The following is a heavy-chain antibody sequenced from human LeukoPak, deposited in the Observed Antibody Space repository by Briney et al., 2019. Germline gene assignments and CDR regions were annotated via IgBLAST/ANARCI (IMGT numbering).Heavy chain of an antibody. D-gene: IGHD3/OR15-3a*01. CDR1: GFTFDDYG. V-gene: IGHV3-20*04. CDR3: ARGFDLYYYYYMDV. CDR2: INWNGGST. Sequence: GGSLRLSCAASGFTFDDYGMSWVRQAPGKGLEWVSGINWNGGSTGYADSVKGRFTISRDNAKNSLYLQMNSLRAEDTALYYCARGFDLYYYYYMDVWGKGTTVTVSS. J-gene: IGHJ6*03.